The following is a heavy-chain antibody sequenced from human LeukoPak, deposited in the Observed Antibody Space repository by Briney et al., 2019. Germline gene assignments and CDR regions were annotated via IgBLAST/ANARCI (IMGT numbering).Heavy chain of an antibody. Sequence: SETLSLTCTVSGGSISGYYWSWIRQPQGKGLEWIGYMYYSGGTNYNPSLKSRVTISVDMSQNQFSLKLSSVTAADTAVYYCARSGSGSGSYYNSAYYYYGMDVWGQGTTVTVSS. V-gene: IGHV4-59*13. CDR3: ARSGSGSGSYYNSAYYYYGMDV. CDR2: MYYSGGT. CDR1: GGSISGYY. J-gene: IGHJ6*02. D-gene: IGHD3-10*01.